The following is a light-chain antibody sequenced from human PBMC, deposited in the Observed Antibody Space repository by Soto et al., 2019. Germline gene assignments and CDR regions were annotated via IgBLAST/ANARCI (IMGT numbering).Light chain of an antibody. V-gene: IGKV1-13*02. CDR1: QGISSA. J-gene: IGKJ2*01. CDR3: QQFNSYLSYT. CDR2: DAS. Sequence: AIQLTQSPSSLSASVGDRVTMTCRASQGISSALAWYQQKPGKAPKLLIYDASSLESGVPSRFSGSGSGTDFTLTISSLQPEDFATYYCQQFNSYLSYTFGQGTKLEIK.